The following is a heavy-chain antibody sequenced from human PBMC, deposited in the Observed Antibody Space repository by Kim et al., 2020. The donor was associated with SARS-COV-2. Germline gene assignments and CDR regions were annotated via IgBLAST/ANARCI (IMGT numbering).Heavy chain of an antibody. D-gene: IGHD1-26*01. CDR3: ARGQIVGPLGGI. V-gene: IGHV1-3*01. Sequence: NFQGRVTITRDTSASTAYMELSSLRSEDTAVYYCARGQIVGPLGGIWGQGTLVTVSS. J-gene: IGHJ4*02.